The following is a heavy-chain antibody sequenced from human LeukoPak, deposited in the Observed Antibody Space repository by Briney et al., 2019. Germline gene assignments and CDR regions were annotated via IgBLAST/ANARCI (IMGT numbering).Heavy chain of an antibody. Sequence: APVKVSCKASGYTFTSNYVHWVRQAPGQGLEWVGMIYPRDGSTSYAQKFQGRVIVSRDTSTSTVHMELSGLRSEDTAVYYCARDQEGFDYWGQGTLVTVSS. CDR2: IYPRDGST. V-gene: IGHV1-46*01. J-gene: IGHJ4*02. CDR1: GYTFTSNY. CDR3: ARDQEGFDY.